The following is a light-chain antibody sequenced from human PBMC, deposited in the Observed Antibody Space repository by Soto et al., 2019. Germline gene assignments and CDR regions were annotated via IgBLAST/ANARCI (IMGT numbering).Light chain of an antibody. Sequence: DIQMPQSPSSLSASVGDRVTITCRASQSISNSLNWYQQKPGKAPDLLIYTTSSLQSGVPSRFSGSGSGTDFTLTISSLQPEDFATYYCQQSYSTPPTFGGGTNVEIK. V-gene: IGKV1-39*01. J-gene: IGKJ4*01. CDR1: QSISNS. CDR2: TTS. CDR3: QQSYSTPPT.